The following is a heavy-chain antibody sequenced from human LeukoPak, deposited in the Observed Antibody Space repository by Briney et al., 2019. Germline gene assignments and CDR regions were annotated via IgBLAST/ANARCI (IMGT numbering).Heavy chain of an antibody. D-gene: IGHD3/OR15-3a*01. J-gene: IGHJ4*02. V-gene: IGHV3-48*01. Sequence: AGSLRLSCAASGFTFSSYSMNWVRQAPGKGLEWVSYITGSISTIYYTDSVKGRFTISRDNAKNSVYLQMNSLRLEDTAVYYCARTGLGLYSFDYWGQGTLVTVSS. CDR2: ITGSISTI. CDR1: GFTFSSYS. CDR3: ARTGLGLYSFDY.